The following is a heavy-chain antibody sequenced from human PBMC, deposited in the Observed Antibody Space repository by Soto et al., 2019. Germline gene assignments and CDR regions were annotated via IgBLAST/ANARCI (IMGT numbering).Heavy chain of an antibody. V-gene: IGHV4-4*07. D-gene: IGHD2-15*01. CDR2: IYTSGST. CDR1: GGSISSYY. J-gene: IGHJ6*02. CDR3: ARADPSIVRYYYYGMDV. Sequence: PSQTLSLTCTVSGGSISSYYLSWIRQPAGKGLEWIGRIYTSGSTNYNPSLKSRVTMAVDTSKNQFSLKLISVTAADTAVYYCARADPSIVRYYYYGMDVWGQGTTVTVSS.